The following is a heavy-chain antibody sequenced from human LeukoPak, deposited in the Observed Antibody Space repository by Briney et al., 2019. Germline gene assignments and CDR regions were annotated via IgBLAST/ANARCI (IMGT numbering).Heavy chain of an antibody. J-gene: IGHJ3*02. CDR1: GFTFDDYA. CDR2: ISWNSGSI. CDR3: AKGNYGDYKGDAFDI. Sequence: GGSLRLSCAASGFTFDDYAMHWVRQAPGKGLEWVSGISWNSGSIGYADSVKGRFTISRDNAKNSLYLQMNSLRAEDMALYYCAKGNYGDYKGDAFDIWGQGTMVTVSS. D-gene: IGHD4-17*01. V-gene: IGHV3-9*03.